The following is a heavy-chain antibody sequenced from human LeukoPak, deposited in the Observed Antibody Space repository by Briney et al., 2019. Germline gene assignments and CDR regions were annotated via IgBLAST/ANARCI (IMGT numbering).Heavy chain of an antibody. Sequence: SETLSLTCTVSGGSISSYYWSWIRQPPGKGLEWIGYIYYSGTTNYNPSLKSRVTILVDTSKNQFSLKLSSVTAADTAVYYCARHYYDSSGYYYVGRNNWFDPWGQGTLVTVSS. CDR3: ARHYYDSSGYYYVGRNNWFDP. J-gene: IGHJ5*02. V-gene: IGHV4-59*08. D-gene: IGHD3-22*01. CDR2: IYYSGTT. CDR1: GGSISSYY.